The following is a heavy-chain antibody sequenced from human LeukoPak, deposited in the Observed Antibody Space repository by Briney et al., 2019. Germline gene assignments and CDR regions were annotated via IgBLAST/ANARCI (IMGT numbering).Heavy chain of an antibody. J-gene: IGHJ4*02. V-gene: IGHV1-18*01. CDR3: ARDPGATNYFDY. D-gene: IGHD5-12*01. CDR2: ISAYNGNT. Sequence: ASVKVSCKASGYTFTSYGISWVRQAPGQGLEWMGWISAYNGNTNYAQKFQGRVTITADKSTSTAYMELSSLRSEDTAVYYCARDPGATNYFDYWGQGTLVTVSS. CDR1: GYTFTSYG.